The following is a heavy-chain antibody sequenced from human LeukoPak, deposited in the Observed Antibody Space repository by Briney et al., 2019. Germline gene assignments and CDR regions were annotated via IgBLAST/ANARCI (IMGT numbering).Heavy chain of an antibody. CDR1: GGSISSGDYY. CDR3: ARISGSDAFDI. V-gene: IGHV4-30-4*01. D-gene: IGHD5-12*01. J-gene: IGHJ3*02. Sequence: SQTLSLTRTVSGGSISSGDYYWSWIRQPPGKGLEWIGYIYYSGSTYYNPSLKSRVTISVDTSKNQFSLKLSSVTAADTAVYYCARISGSDAFDIWGQGTMVTVSS. CDR2: IYYSGST.